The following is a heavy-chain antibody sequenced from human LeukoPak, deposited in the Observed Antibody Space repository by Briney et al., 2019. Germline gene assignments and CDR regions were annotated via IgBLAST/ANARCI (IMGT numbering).Heavy chain of an antibody. CDR3: ARQHRVTTSSYYGMDV. Sequence: TSETLSLTCTVSGGSISSYYWSWIRQPPGKGLEWIGYIYYSGSTNYNPSLKSRVTISVDTSKNQFSLKVKSVTAADTAVYYCARQHRVTTSSYYGMDVWGQGTTVTVSS. J-gene: IGHJ6*02. CDR2: IYYSGST. D-gene: IGHD5-12*01. V-gene: IGHV4-59*08. CDR1: GGSISSYY.